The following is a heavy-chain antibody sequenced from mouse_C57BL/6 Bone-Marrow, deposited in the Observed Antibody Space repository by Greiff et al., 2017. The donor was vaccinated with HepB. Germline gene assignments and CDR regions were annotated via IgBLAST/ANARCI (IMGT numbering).Heavy chain of an antibody. CDR3: TTSNWDGAY. J-gene: IGHJ3*01. CDR1: GYTFTDYE. Sequence: VQLQQPGTELVKPGASVKLSCKASGYTFTDYEMHWVKQTPVHGLEWIGAIDPETGGTAYNQKFKGKAILTADKSSSTAYMELRSLTSEDSAVYYCTTSNWDGAYWGQGTLVTVSA. D-gene: IGHD4-1*02. V-gene: IGHV1-15*01. CDR2: IDPETGGT.